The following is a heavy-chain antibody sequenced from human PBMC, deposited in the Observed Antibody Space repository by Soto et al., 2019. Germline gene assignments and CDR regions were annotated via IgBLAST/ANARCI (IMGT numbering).Heavy chain of an antibody. D-gene: IGHD3-22*01. CDR2: FNPSGGST. J-gene: IGHJ4*02. CDR3: AGADYYDSSGFYYDY. CDR1: GYIFTNHY. Sequence: QVQLVQSGAEVKKPGASVKVSCKASGYIFTNHYIHWVRQAPGQGLAWMGIFNPSGGSTNYLQKFQGRVTLARDTSTSTVYMELRSLRSEDTAVYFCAGADYYDSSGFYYDYWGQGNLVTVSS. V-gene: IGHV1-46*01.